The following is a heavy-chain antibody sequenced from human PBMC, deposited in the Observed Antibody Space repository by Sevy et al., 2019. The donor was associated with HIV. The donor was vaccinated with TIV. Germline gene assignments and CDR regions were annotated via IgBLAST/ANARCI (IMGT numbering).Heavy chain of an antibody. CDR2: ISGSGGST. CDR1: GFTFSSYA. J-gene: IGHJ4*02. V-gene: IGHV3-23*01. D-gene: IGHD3-16*02. Sequence: GGSLRLSCAASGFTFSSYAMSWVRQAPGKGLEWVSAISGSGGSTYYADSVKGRFTISRDNSKNTLYLQMKSLRAEDTAVYYCAKPFMITFGGVIENWPCYDYWGQGTLVTVSS. CDR3: AKPFMITFGGVIENWPCYDY.